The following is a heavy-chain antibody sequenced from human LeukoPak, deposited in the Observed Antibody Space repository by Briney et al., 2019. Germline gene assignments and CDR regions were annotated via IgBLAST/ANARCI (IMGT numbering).Heavy chain of an antibody. CDR2: VYGGGSI. CDR1: GFSVSGIY. V-gene: IGHV3-53*01. D-gene: IGHD6-13*01. Sequence: GGSLRLSCAASGFSVSGIYMTWVRQAPGKGLEWVSVVYGGGSIYYADSVKGRFTISRDNSKNALYLQMNSLRAEDTAVYYCASPAVYSSSWYYFDYWGQGTLVTVSS. J-gene: IGHJ4*02. CDR3: ASPAVYSSSWYYFDY.